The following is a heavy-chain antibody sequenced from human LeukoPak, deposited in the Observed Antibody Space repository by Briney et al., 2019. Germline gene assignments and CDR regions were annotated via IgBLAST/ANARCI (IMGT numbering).Heavy chain of an antibody. CDR2: IKQDGGEK. CDR1: GFTFSSYW. CDR3: ATRKRQPYDSSGYLFDY. Sequence: HTGGSLRLSCAASGFTFSSYWMSWVRQAPGKGLEWVANIKQDGGEKYYVDSVKGRFTISRDNAKNSLYLQMNSLRAEDTAVYYCATRKRQPYDSSGYLFDYWGQGTLVTVSS. J-gene: IGHJ4*02. D-gene: IGHD3-22*01. V-gene: IGHV3-7*01.